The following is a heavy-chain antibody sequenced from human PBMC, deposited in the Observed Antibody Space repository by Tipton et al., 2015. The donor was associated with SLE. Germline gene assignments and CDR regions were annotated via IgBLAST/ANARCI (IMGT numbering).Heavy chain of an antibody. Sequence: TLSLTCTVSGGSISSYYWSWIRQPPGKGLEWIGYIYYSGSTYYNPSLKSRVTISVDTSKNQFSLKLSSVTAADTAVYYCASYSGYDSLFDYWGQGTLVTVSS. CDR1: GGSISSYY. CDR2: IYYSGST. V-gene: IGHV4-59*08. D-gene: IGHD5-12*01. CDR3: ASYSGYDSLFDY. J-gene: IGHJ4*02.